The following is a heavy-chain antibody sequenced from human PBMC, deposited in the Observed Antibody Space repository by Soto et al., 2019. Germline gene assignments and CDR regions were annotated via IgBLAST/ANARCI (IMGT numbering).Heavy chain of an antibody. CDR1: GASISGFY. D-gene: IGHD1-1*01. CDR3: VRDGTKALRDWFDP. J-gene: IGHJ5*02. CDR2: IYATGTT. Sequence: PSETLSLTCTVSGASISGFYWSWIRKSAGKGLEWIGRIYATGTTDYNPSLKSRVMMSVDTSKKQFSLKLRSVTAADTAVYYCVRDGTKALRDWFDPWGQGISVTVSS. V-gene: IGHV4-4*07.